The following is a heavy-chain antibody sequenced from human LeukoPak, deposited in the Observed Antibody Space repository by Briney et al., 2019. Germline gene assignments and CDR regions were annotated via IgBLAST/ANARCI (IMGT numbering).Heavy chain of an antibody. D-gene: IGHD5-18*01. J-gene: IGHJ5*02. CDR3: ARAFGYSYGSNWFDP. V-gene: IGHV3-21*01. CDR2: ISSSSSYI. CDR1: GFSFNDYS. Sequence: GGSLRLSCAASGFSFNDYSMNWVRQAPGKGLEWVSSISSSSSYIYYADSVKGRFTISRDNAKNSLYLQMNSLRAEDTGVYYCARAFGYSYGSNWFDPWGQGTLVTVSS.